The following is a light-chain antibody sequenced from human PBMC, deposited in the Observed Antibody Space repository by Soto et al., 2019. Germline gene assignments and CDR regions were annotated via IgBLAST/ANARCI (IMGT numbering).Light chain of an antibody. J-gene: IGKJ2*01. CDR3: QQHVRSPRT. Sequence: ETVLTQSPGTLSLSPGERATLSCRASQSVGGSLAWYQQRPGQAPRLLVYHTSNRATGIPDRFSGSGSGTDFTLTISRLEPEDFAVYYCQQHVRSPRTFGQGTKVDIK. CDR2: HTS. CDR1: QSVGGS. V-gene: IGKV3-20*01.